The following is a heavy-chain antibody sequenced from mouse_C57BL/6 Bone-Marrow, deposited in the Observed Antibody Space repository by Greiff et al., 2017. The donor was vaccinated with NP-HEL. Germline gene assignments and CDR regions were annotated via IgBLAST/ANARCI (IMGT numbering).Heavy chain of an antibody. D-gene: IGHD2-4*01. CDR1: GYTFTDYY. J-gene: IGHJ3*01. CDR3: ARSGYDYEGWGAY. CDR2: INPNNGGT. V-gene: IGHV1-26*01. Sequence: EVQLQQSGPELVKPGASVKISCKASGYTFTDYYMNWVKQSHGKSLEWIGDINPNNGGTSYNQKFKGKATLTVDKSSSTAYMELRSLTSEDSAVYYCARSGYDYEGWGAYGGQGTLVTVSA.